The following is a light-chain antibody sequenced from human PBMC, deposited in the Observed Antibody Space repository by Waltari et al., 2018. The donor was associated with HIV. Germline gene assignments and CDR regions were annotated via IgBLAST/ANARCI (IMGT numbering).Light chain of an antibody. CDR3: QQDYSTIT. V-gene: IGKV4-1*01. Sequence: DIVMTQSPDSLAVSLGERATINCKSSQSVFSSSNKNNYLAWYQQNPGQPPKLLIYWASTRDSGVPDRFSGSGSGTDFTLTISSLQAEDVAVYYCQQDYSTITFGQGTRLEIK. CDR1: QSVFSSSNKNNY. CDR2: WAS. J-gene: IGKJ5*01.